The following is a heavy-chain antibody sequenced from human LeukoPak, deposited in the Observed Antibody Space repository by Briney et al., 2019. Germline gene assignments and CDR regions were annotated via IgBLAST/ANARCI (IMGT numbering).Heavy chain of an antibody. Sequence: GGSLRLSCAASRFTFSTYWMHWVRQAPGKGLVWVSRINSDGSSTGYADSVKGRFTISRDNAKNSLYLQMNSLRAEDTAVYYCARDRPLFYDILTGYCDYWGQGTLVTVSS. CDR3: ARDRPLFYDILTGYCDY. D-gene: IGHD3-9*01. CDR2: INSDGSST. CDR1: RFTFSTYW. J-gene: IGHJ4*02. V-gene: IGHV3-74*01.